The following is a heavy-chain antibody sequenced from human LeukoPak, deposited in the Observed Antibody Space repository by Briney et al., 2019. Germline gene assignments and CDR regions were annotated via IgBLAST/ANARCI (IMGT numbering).Heavy chain of an antibody. Sequence: PSETLSLTCTVSGGSTNNYYWTWIRQPPGKGLEWIGNIYNSGNTNYNPSLKSRVTISVDTSKNQFSLKLSSVTAADTAVYYCARGADYWGQGTLVTVSS. CDR1: GGSTNNYY. V-gene: IGHV4-59*01. CDR2: IYNSGNT. CDR3: ARGADY. J-gene: IGHJ4*02.